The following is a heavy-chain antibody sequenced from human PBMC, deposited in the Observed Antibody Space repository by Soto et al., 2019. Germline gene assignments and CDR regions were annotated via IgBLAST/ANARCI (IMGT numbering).Heavy chain of an antibody. CDR3: AREYSIAWSKD. CDR1: GYTFTSYD. J-gene: IGHJ4*02. CDR2: MNPNSGNT. Sequence: QVQLVQSGAEVKKPGASVKVSCKASGYTFTSYDINWVRQATGQGLEWMGWMNPNSGNTGYAQKFKGRVTTHRSNSVSTTCMELKSVGCEDTAVYYGAREYSIAWSKDWGQGTLVNTSS. V-gene: IGHV1-8*01. D-gene: IGHD6-19*01.